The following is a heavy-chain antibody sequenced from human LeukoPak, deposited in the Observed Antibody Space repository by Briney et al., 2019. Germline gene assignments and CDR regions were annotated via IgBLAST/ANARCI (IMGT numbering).Heavy chain of an antibody. V-gene: IGHV3-23*01. D-gene: IGHD5-12*01. J-gene: IGHJ4*01. CDR1: GFTFSSYA. CDR2: ISGSGGST. Sequence: GGSLRLSCAASGFTFSSYAMSWVRQAPGKGLEWVSAISGSGGSTYYADSVKGRFTISRDKARNSLYLQMNSLRVEDTAEYYCARDHRYAFDNWGHGTLVTVSS. CDR3: ARDHRYAFDN.